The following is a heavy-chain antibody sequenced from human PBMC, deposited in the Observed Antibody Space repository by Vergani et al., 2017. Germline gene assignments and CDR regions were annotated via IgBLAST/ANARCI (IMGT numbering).Heavy chain of an antibody. CDR1: GYTFIGYY. D-gene: IGHD6-19*01. J-gene: IGHJ4*02. Sequence: QVQLVQSGAEVKKPGASVKVSCKASGYTFIGYYMHWVRQAPGQGREWMGWINPNSGDTNYAQKFQGRVTMTRDTSISTAYMELTRLRSDDTAVYYCARDQRWLAEYYFDYWGQGSLVTVSS. CDR3: ARDQRWLAEYYFDY. V-gene: IGHV1-2*02. CDR2: INPNSGDT.